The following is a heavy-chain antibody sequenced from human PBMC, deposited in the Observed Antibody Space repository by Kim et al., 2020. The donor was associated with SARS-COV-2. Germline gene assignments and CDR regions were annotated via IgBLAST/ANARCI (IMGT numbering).Heavy chain of an antibody. Sequence: ASVKVSCKASGYTFTGYYMHWVRQAPGQGLEWMGRINPNSGGTNYAQKFQGRVTMTRDTSISTAYMELSRLRSDDTAVYYCARTLSPHFDRKHSSGWYGAWFDPWGQGTLVTVSS. V-gene: IGHV1-2*06. CDR3: ARTLSPHFDRKHSSGWYGAWFDP. D-gene: IGHD6-19*01. CDR2: INPNSGGT. CDR1: GYTFTGYY. J-gene: IGHJ5*02.